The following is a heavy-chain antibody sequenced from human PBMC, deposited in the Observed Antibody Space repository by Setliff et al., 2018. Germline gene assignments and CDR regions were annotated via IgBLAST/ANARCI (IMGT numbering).Heavy chain of an antibody. CDR2: IYTSGGT. V-gene: IGHV4-4*08. CDR1: GASISSYY. J-gene: IGHJ4*02. Sequence: SETLSLTCTVSGASISSYYWSWIRQPPGKGLEWIGYIYTSGGTNYNPSLKSRVTISVDASKNQFSLKLNSVTAADTAVYYCASGGAGFVNSGRWGQGTLVTVSS. CDR3: ASGGAGFVNSGR. D-gene: IGHD1-1*01.